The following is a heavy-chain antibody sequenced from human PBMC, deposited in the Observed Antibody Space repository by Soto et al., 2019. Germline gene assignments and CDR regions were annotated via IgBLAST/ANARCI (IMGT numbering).Heavy chain of an antibody. V-gene: IGHV3-23*01. CDR2: VSANTDGT. CDR1: GFMFSNYS. Sequence: WGSLRLSCAASGFMFSNYSINWVRQAPGKGLEWIAFVSANTDGTFYADSVKGRFTISRDNSKNTLYLQMNNLSAEDTAIYYCSKGRLSSDFWGLGSLVTDS. J-gene: IGHJ4*02. CDR3: SKGRLSSDF.